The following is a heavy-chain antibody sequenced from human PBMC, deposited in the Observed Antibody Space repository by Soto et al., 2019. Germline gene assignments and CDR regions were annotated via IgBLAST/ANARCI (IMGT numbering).Heavy chain of an antibody. J-gene: IGHJ4*02. CDR3: ALAVTGPFDY. CDR1: GFTFGNYW. D-gene: IGHD6-19*01. CDR2: INNDGSSA. Sequence: GGSLRLSCGVSGFTFGNYWMHWVRQAPGKGLVWVSRINNDGSSAGYADSVKGRFTISRDNAKNTLYLQMNSLRVEDTAVYFCALAVTGPFDYWGQGTLVTVSS. V-gene: IGHV3-74*01.